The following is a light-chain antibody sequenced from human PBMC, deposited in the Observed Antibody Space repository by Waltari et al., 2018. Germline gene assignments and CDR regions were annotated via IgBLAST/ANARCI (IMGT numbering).Light chain of an antibody. CDR2: RNT. CDR1: SSNIGSKF. CDR3: ASWDDSLSHWV. J-gene: IGLJ3*02. Sequence: QSVPTQPPSASGTPGQRVSISCSGSSSNIGSKFVSWYQQLPGSAPKLLIIRNTQRSSEVPDRFSASKSGTSASLAISGLRSDDEGYYYCASWDDSLSHWVFGGGTKVTVL. V-gene: IGLV1-47*01.